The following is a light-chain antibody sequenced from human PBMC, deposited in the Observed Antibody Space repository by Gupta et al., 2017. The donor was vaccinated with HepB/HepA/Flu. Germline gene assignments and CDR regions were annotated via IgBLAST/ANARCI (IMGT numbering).Light chain of an antibody. CDR3: SSYRSTRTLLSALV. Sequence: QSALTQPASVSGSPGQSITISCTGTRYDVGSYNYVSWFQQHPGKAPKLIIYDVSDRPSGVSNRFSGSKSGNTASLTISGLQADDEADYYCSSYRSTRTLLSALVFGGGTKLTVL. CDR2: DVS. CDR1: RYDVGSYNY. J-gene: IGLJ2*01. V-gene: IGLV2-14*01.